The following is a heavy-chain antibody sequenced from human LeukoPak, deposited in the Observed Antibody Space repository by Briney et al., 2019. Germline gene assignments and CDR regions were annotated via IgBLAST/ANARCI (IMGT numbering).Heavy chain of an antibody. J-gene: IGHJ4*02. CDR2: IYPHSDTT. CDR1: RYTFTSYY. V-gene: IGHV1-46*01. D-gene: IGHD3-16*01. Sequence: ASVKVSCKTSRYTFTSYYVHWVRQAPGQGLEYMGVIYPHSDTTSYAQKFQGRVTMTRDTSTSTVYMELSSLRSEDTAVFFCAREAPRTLYFDYWGQGTLVTVSS. CDR3: AREAPRTLYFDY.